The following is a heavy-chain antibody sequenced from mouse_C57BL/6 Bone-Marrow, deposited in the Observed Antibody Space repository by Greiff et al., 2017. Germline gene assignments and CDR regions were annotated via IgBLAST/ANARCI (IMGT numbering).Heavy chain of an antibody. V-gene: IGHV14-3*01. D-gene: IGHD1-1*02. CDR1: GFNIKNTH. CDR3: ARGWYYFDD. J-gene: IGHJ2*01. Sequence: VQLQQSVAELVRPGASVKLSCTASGFNIKNTHMHWVKQRPEQGLEWIGRIDPANGNTKYAPKFQGKATITADTSSNTAYLQLSSLTSEDTAIYCCARGWYYFDDWGKGTTLTVSS. CDR2: IDPANGNT.